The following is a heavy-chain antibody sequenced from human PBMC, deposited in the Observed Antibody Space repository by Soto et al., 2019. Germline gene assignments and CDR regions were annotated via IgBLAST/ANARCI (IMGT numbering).Heavy chain of an antibody. V-gene: IGHV1-24*01. Sequence: ASVKVSCKISGYTLTELSMHWVRQAPGKGLEWMGGFDPEDGETIYAQKFQGRVTMTEDTSTDTAYMELSSLRSEDTAVYYCATDGSSGSYYLDYWGQGTLVTVSS. CDR2: FDPEDGET. D-gene: IGHD1-26*01. CDR3: ATDGSSGSYYLDY. CDR1: GYTLTELS. J-gene: IGHJ4*02.